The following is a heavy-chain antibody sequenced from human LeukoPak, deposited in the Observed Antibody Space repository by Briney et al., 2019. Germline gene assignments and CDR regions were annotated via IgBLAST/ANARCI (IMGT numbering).Heavy chain of an antibody. Sequence: GGSLRLSCAASGFTFSSYEMHWVRQAPGKGLEWVSYISSNDNIIYYADSVKGRFTISRDNAKNSLYLQMNSLRAEDTAVYYCARDYGGSSPFDYWGQGTLVTVSS. CDR1: GFTFSSYE. D-gene: IGHD4-23*01. CDR2: ISSNDNII. CDR3: ARDYGGSSPFDY. J-gene: IGHJ4*02. V-gene: IGHV3-48*03.